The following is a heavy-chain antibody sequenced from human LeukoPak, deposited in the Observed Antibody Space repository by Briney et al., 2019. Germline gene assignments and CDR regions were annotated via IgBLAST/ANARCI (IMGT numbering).Heavy chain of an antibody. CDR2: IYYSGST. CDR1: GGSISSGGYY. Sequence: PSQTLSLTCTVSGGSISSGGYYWSWIRQHPGKGLEWIGYIYYSGSTYHNPSLKSRVTISVDTSKNQFSLKLSSVAAADTAVYYCARLNYYDSSGYGYWGQGTLVTVSS. V-gene: IGHV4-31*03. J-gene: IGHJ4*02. D-gene: IGHD3-22*01. CDR3: ARLNYYDSSGYGY.